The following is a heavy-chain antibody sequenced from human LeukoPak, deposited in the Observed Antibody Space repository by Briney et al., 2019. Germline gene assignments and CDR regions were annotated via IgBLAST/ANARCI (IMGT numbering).Heavy chain of an antibody. V-gene: IGHV1-2*02. CDR2: INPNNGGT. CDR1: GYSFTGYY. Sequence: GASVKVSCKASGYSFTGYYIHWVRQAPGQGVEWMGWINPNNGGTNFAQKFQGRVTMTRDTSISTAYMELSRLRSDDTAIYYCAKDQNTGYANNWFDPWGQGNPGHRLL. CDR3: AKDQNTGYANNWFDP. D-gene: IGHD5-12*01. J-gene: IGHJ5*02.